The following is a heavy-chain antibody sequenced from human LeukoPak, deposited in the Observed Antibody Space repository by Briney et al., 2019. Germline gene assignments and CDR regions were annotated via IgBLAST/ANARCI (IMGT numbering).Heavy chain of an antibody. D-gene: IGHD5-18*01. CDR3: ARCGYSYGSLYYGMDV. V-gene: IGHV4-59*08. J-gene: IGHJ6*02. CDR1: GGSISSYY. Sequence: SETLSLTCTVSGGSISSYYWSWIRQPPGKGLEWMGYIYDSGSTKYNPSLKSRVTISVETSKNQFSLKLSSVTAADTAVYYCARCGYSYGSLYYGMDVWGQGTTVTVSS. CDR2: IYDSGST.